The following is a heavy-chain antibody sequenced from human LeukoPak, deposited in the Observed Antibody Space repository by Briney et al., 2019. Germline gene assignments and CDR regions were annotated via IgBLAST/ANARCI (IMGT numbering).Heavy chain of an antibody. D-gene: IGHD1-7*01. CDR1: GFTFSSSW. J-gene: IGHJ4*02. Sequence: PGGSLRLSCAASGFTFSSSWMSWVRQAPGKGLEWVANINQGGSEQYYVDSVRGRFTISRDNTKKSLYLQMNTLRDDDTAVYYCARADAARTTDYWGQGTLVTVSS. CDR2: INQGGSEQ. V-gene: IGHV3-7*05. CDR3: ARADAARTTDY.